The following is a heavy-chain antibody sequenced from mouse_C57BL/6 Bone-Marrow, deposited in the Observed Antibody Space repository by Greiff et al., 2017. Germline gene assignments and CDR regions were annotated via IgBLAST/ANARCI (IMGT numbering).Heavy chain of an antibody. CDR2: ISYDGSN. Sequence: EVHLVESGPGLVKPSQSLSLTCSVTGYSITSGYYWNWIRQFPGNKLEWMGYISYDGSNNYNPSLKNRISITRDTSKNQFFLKLNSVTTEDTDTYDCARRGDYYFDYWGQGTTLTVSS. CDR3: ARRGDYYFDY. CDR1: GYSITSGYY. J-gene: IGHJ2*01. V-gene: IGHV3-6*01.